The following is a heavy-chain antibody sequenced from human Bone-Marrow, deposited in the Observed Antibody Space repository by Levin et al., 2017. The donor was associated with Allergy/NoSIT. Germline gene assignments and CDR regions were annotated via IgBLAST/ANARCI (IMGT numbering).Heavy chain of an antibody. J-gene: IGHJ4*02. V-gene: IGHV3-21*01. D-gene: IGHD2-21*01. CDR2: INTYTGNT. Sequence: GGSLRLSCAASGFTFTDYGFNWVRQAPGKGLEWVSSINTYTGNTAYSGSVKGRFTISRDNARNSVYLQMNSLRVEDTAVYYCAGERGVVADFRHFDYWGQGTLVTISS. CDR3: AGERGVVADFRHFDY. CDR1: GFTFTDYG.